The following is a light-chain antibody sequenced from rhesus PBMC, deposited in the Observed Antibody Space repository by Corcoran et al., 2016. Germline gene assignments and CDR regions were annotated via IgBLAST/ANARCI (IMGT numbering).Light chain of an antibody. CDR1: QGISSW. Sequence: DIQMTQSPSSLSASVGDRVTIICRASQGISSWVAWYQQKPGKAPKLLIYKASSLQSGVPSRLSGRGSGTDFTLTISSLQPEDFATYYCQQYSSAPLTFGGGAKVEVE. V-gene: IGKV1-21*01. CDR3: QQYSSAPLT. J-gene: IGKJ4*01. CDR2: KAS.